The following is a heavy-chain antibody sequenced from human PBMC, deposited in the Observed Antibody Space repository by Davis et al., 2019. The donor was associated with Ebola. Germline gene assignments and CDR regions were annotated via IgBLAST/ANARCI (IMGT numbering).Heavy chain of an antibody. CDR1: GGSVSSGGYS. Sequence: MPSETLSLTCAVSGGSVSSGGYSWSWIRQPPGKGLEWIGYYYYTGTTYYNPSLKSRVTISVATSKNQFSLKLSSVTAADTAVYYCARGDSYYDPSGYYAGPEAPDHWGQGTLVSVSS. D-gene: IGHD3-22*01. J-gene: IGHJ4*02. V-gene: IGHV4-30-4*07. CDR2: YYYTGTT. CDR3: ARGDSYYDPSGYYAGPEAPDH.